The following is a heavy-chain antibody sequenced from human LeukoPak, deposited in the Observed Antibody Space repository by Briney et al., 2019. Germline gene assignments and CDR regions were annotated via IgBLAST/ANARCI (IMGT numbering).Heavy chain of an antibody. CDR3: ASLFLCYGCSSSSDSFNI. V-gene: IGHV3-7*01. J-gene: IGHJ3*02. CDR1: GFPFSTFW. CDR2: INQDGSEK. D-gene: IGHD6-6*01. Sequence: GGSLRLSCAVSGFPFSTFWMSWVRQAPGKGLEWVANINQDGSEKYYVDSVRGRFAISRDNAKNTLYLQMNSLRAEDTAVYYCASLFLCYGCSSSSDSFNIWGQGTMVTVSS.